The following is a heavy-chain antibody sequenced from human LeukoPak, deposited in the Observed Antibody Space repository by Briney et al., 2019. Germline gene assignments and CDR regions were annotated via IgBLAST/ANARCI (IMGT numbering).Heavy chain of an antibody. J-gene: IGHJ4*02. CDR2: IIPILGIA. D-gene: IGHD6-13*01. Sequence: ASVKVSCKASGGTFSSYAISWVRQAPGQGLEWMGRIIPILGIANYAQEFQGRVTITADKSTSTAYMELSSLRSEDTAVYYCARLAAPFDYWGQGTLVTVSS. CDR3: ARLAAPFDY. CDR1: GGTFSSYA. V-gene: IGHV1-69*04.